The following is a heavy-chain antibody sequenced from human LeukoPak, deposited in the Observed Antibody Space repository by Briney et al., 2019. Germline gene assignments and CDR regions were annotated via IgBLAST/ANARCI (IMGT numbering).Heavy chain of an antibody. CDR2: IYHSGST. CDR1: GGSISSSNW. J-gene: IGHJ4*02. V-gene: IGHV4-4*02. D-gene: IGHD1-1*01. Sequence: PSGTLSLTCAVSGGSISSSNWWSWVRQPPGKGLEWIGEIYHSGSTNYNPSLKSRVTISVDKSKNQFSLKLSSVTAADTAVYYCAREQLVGSRYFDYWGQGTLVTVSS. CDR3: AREQLVGSRYFDY.